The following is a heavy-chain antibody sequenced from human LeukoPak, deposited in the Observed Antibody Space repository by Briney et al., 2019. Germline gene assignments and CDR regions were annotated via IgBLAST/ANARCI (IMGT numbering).Heavy chain of an antibody. Sequence: PGGPRDPSCKVSGFTFVAHAMSWVGQAPGKGLEGEGFFRSKTYGGTTEYAASVKGRFIISRDDSTSIAYLQMNSLKTEDTAVYYCTRGPIQLWLYHGMDVWGQGTTVTVSS. CDR1: GFTFVAHA. J-gene: IGHJ6*02. CDR3: TRGPIQLWLYHGMDV. D-gene: IGHD5-18*01. CDR2: FRSKTYGGTT. V-gene: IGHV3-49*04.